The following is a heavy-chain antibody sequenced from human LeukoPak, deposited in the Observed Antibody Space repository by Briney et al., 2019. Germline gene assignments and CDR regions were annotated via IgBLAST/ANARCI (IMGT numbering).Heavy chain of an antibody. Sequence: ASVKVSCKASGYTFTSYGISWVRQAPGQGLEWMGWINGYNGNTKYAQKVQGRVTMTTDTSTSTAYMELRSLKSDDTAVYYCARFRLHDFWSGYYTEHNWFDPWGQGTLVTVSS. D-gene: IGHD3-3*01. J-gene: IGHJ5*02. V-gene: IGHV1-18*01. CDR1: GYTFTSYG. CDR3: ARFRLHDFWSGYYTEHNWFDP. CDR2: INGYNGNT.